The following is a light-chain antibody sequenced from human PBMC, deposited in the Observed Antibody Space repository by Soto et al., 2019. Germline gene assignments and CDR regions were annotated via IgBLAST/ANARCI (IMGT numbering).Light chain of an antibody. CDR1: QGIGTD. V-gene: IGKV1-6*02. J-gene: IGKJ1*01. CDR2: GAS. Sequence: AIQMTQSPSSLSASVGDRVTITCRASQGIGTDLGWYQLKPGKAPKLLLYGASTLQSGVLPRFSGSGSGTDFTLTISSLQPDDFATYYCLQDFSYPRTFGQGTKVEIK. CDR3: LQDFSYPRT.